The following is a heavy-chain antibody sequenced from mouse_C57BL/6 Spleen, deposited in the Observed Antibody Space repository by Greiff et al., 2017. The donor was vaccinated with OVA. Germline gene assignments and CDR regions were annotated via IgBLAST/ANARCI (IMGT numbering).Heavy chain of an antibody. CDR1: GFTFSDYY. CDR2: ISNGGGST. V-gene: IGHV5-12*01. J-gene: IGHJ4*01. D-gene: IGHD2-4*01. Sequence: EVKLMESGGGLVQPGGSLKLSCAASGFTFSDYYMYWVRQTPEKRLEWVAYISNGGGSTYYPDTVKGRFTISRDNAKNTLYLQMSRLKSEDTAMYYCARQNYDYPMDYWGQGTSVTVSS. CDR3: ARQNYDYPMDY.